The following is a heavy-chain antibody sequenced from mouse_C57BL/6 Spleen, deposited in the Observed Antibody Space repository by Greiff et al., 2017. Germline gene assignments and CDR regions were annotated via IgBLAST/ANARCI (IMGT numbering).Heavy chain of an antibody. CDR2: ILPGSGST. CDR1: GYTFTGYW. CDR3: ARITRVVAKGYFDV. J-gene: IGHJ1*03. D-gene: IGHD1-1*01. Sequence: QVQLQQSGAELMKPGASVKLSCKATGYTFTGYWIEWVKQRPGHGLEWIGEILPGSGSTNYNEKFKGKATFTADTSSNPAYMQLSSLTPEDSATDDCARITRVVAKGYFDVWGTGTTVTVSS. V-gene: IGHV1-9*01.